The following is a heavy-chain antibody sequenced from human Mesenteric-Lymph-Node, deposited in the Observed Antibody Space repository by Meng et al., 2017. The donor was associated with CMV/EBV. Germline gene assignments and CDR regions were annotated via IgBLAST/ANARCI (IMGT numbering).Heavy chain of an antibody. CDR1: GGSISSSWHY. J-gene: IGHJ5*02. CDR2: IFYSGSA. Sequence: HLQLQEPGPRRVKPSETLSLKCTVSGGSISSSWHYWGWIRQPPGKGLEWIGSIFYSGSAHYNPALESRVTISIDKSKNEFFLNLGSVTATDTAMYFCARDTLTYSYGPGWIDPWGQGTLVTVSS. V-gene: IGHV4-39*02. CDR3: ARDTLTYSYGPGWIDP. D-gene: IGHD3-10*01.